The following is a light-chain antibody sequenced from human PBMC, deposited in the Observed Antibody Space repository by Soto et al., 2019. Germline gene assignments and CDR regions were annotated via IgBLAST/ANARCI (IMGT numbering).Light chain of an antibody. J-gene: IGKJ4*01. CDR1: QNIGSR. Sequence: DIQMTQSPSTLSGSVGDRVAITCRASQNIGSRLAWYQQKPDEAPKLLIYDASSLESGVPLRFGGSGSGTDFTLIISSLQPDDFATYYCQQCNTPFTFGGGTKVEIK. CDR2: DAS. V-gene: IGKV1-5*01. CDR3: QQCNTPFT.